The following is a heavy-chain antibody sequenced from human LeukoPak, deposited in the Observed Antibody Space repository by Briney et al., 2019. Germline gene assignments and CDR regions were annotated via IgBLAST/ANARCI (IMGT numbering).Heavy chain of an antibody. CDR2: IIPILGIA. Sequence: ASVKVSCKASGGTFSSYAISWVRQAPGQGLEGMGRIIPILGIANYAQKFQGRVTITADKSTSTAYMELSSLRSEDTAVYYCASVVVPAAIRSEPRHAMDVWGQGTTVTVSS. D-gene: IGHD2-2*02. J-gene: IGHJ6*02. V-gene: IGHV1-69*04. CDR3: ASVVVPAAIRSEPRHAMDV. CDR1: GGTFSSYA.